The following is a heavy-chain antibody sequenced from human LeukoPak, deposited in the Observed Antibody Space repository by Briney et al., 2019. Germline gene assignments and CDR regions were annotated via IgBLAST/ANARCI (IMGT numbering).Heavy chain of an antibody. J-gene: IGHJ5*02. Sequence: SVKVSFKASGGTFSSYAIGWVRQAPGQGVEGVGRIIPILGMANYPQKCEGRVTITADKSTTPASMELSSLSSEDTAVYYCARAQDCGGDCYYAHPPGWFDPWGQGTLVTVSS. CDR1: GGTFSSYA. V-gene: IGHV1-69*04. CDR3: ARAQDCGGDCYYAHPPGWFDP. CDR2: IIPILGMA. D-gene: IGHD2-21*02.